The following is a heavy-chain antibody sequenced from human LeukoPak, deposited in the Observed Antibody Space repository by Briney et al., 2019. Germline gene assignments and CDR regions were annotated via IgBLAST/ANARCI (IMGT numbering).Heavy chain of an antibody. CDR3: AAPGVPAATYYFDY. V-gene: IGHV3-30*02. D-gene: IGHD2-2*01. CDR2: IRYDGSNK. CDR1: GFTFSSFG. Sequence: GGSLRLSCAASGFTFSSFGMHWVRQAPGKGLEWVAFIRYDGSNKYYADSVKGRFTISRDNSKNTVYLQMNSLRAEDTAVYYCAAPGVPAATYYFDYWGQGTLVTVSS. J-gene: IGHJ4*02.